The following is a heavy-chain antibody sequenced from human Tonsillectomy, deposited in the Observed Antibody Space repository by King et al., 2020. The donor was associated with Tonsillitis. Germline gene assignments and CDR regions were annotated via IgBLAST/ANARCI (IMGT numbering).Heavy chain of an antibody. D-gene: IGHD3-22*01. CDR3: ARDRSDYYDNSGPEDY. J-gene: IGHJ4*01. CDR1: GFTFGSYA. CDR2: VSYDGSKK. Sequence: VQLVESGGGVVQPGRSLRLSCAASGFTFGSYAMHWVRQAPGKGLEWVAVVSYDGSKKYYADSVKGRFTISRDNSKNTLYLQMNSLRAGDTAVYYCARDRSDYYDNSGPEDYWGQGTLVTVSS. V-gene: IGHV3-30-3*01.